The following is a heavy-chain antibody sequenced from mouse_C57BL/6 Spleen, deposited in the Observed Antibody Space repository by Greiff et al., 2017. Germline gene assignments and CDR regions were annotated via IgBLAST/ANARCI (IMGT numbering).Heavy chain of an antibody. V-gene: IGHV1-39*01. Sequence: EVQLQQSGPELVKPGASVKISCKASGYSFTDYNMNWVKQSNGKSLEWIGVLNPNYGTTSYNQKFKGTATLTVDQSSSTAYMQLNSLTSEDSAVYYCAEGYYGSSLYAMDYWGQGTSVTVSS. CDR2: LNPNYGTT. CDR3: AEGYYGSSLYAMDY. J-gene: IGHJ4*01. D-gene: IGHD1-1*01. CDR1: GYSFTDYN.